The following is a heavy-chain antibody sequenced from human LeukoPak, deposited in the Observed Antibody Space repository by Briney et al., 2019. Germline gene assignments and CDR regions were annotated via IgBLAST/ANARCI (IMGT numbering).Heavy chain of an antibody. Sequence: GASGTVSRKASGYTFTNHGINWVRQAPGQGLEWMGRISAYNGDTKYAQKFQGRVTMTTHTSTTTAYMELRSLRSDDTAVYYCARDPSNSSGWRAWGDYWGQGILVTVSP. V-gene: IGHV1-18*04. J-gene: IGHJ4*02. CDR3: ARDPSNSSGWRAWGDY. D-gene: IGHD6-25*01. CDR2: ISAYNGDT. CDR1: GYTFTNHG.